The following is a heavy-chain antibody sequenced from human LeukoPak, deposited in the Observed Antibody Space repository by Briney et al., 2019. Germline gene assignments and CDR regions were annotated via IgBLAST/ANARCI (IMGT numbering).Heavy chain of an antibody. CDR3: VKVSGRGPRGPFDF. CDR2: ISGSGYST. CDR1: GFTFHNYA. Sequence: GGSLRLSCAASGFTFHNYAMAWVRQASGKGLEWVSGISGSGYSTYHADSVKGRFTISRDVSKDTLYMQMNSLRVEDTAVYYCVKVSGRGPRGPFDFWGQGTLVSVSS. D-gene: IGHD1-26*01. J-gene: IGHJ4*02. V-gene: IGHV3-23*01.